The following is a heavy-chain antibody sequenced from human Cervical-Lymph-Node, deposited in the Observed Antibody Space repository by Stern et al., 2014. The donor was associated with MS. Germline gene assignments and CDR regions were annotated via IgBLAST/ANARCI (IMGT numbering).Heavy chain of an antibody. J-gene: IGHJ5*02. CDR3: ARSILFDP. Sequence: VQLVQSGGGLVQPGGSLRLSCAASGFTFSSYWMYWVRQTPGKGLVWVSRINSDGSSTSYADSVKGRFTNPRENAKNTLYLQMNSLRVEDTAVYYCARSILFDPWGQGTLVTVSS. CDR2: INSDGSST. V-gene: IGHV3-74*02. CDR1: GFTFSSYW. D-gene: IGHD2-15*01.